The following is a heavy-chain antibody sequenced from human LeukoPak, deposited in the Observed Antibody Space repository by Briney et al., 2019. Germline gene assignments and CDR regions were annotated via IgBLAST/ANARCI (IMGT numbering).Heavy chain of an antibody. J-gene: IGHJ4*02. CDR2: ISYDGRSE. CDR3: AKDGPPRIH. V-gene: IGHV3-30*04. Sequence: PGGSLRLSCEASGFTFSSYAMHCVRQAPGKGLEWVAVISYDGRSEKYADSVKGRVTISRDNSKNTLYLQMNSLRAEDTAVYYCAKDGPPRIHWGQGTLVTVSS. CDR1: GFTFSSYA. D-gene: IGHD2-21*01.